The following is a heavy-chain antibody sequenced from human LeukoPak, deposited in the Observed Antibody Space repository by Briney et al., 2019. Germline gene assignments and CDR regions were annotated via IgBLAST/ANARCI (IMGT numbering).Heavy chain of an antibody. V-gene: IGHV1-18*01. CDR1: GYTFTSHG. Sequence: ASVKVSCKASGYTFTSHGISWVRQAPGQGLEWMGWISAYNGNTNYAQKFQGRVTMTTDTSTSTAYMELRSLRSDDTAVYYCARTGSGSWTFPYYFDYWGQGTLVTVSS. D-gene: IGHD6-13*01. CDR3: ARTGSGSWTFPYYFDY. CDR2: ISAYNGNT. J-gene: IGHJ4*02.